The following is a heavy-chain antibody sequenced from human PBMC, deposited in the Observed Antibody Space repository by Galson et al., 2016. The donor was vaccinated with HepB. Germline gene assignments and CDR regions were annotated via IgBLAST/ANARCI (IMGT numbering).Heavy chain of an antibody. D-gene: IGHD6-19*01. Sequence: SLRLSCAASRFTFSRYGMHWVRQAPGKGLEWVAGIWYDGSNKYYADSVKGRFTISRDNSKNTLYLQMNSLRAEDTAVYYCAREDPNVAVAALDYWGQGTLVTVS. J-gene: IGHJ4*02. CDR2: IWYDGSNK. CDR1: RFTFSRYG. V-gene: IGHV3-33*01. CDR3: AREDPNVAVAALDY.